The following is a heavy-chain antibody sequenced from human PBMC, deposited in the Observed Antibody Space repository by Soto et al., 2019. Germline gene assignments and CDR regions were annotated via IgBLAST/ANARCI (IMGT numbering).Heavy chain of an antibody. V-gene: IGHV3-23*01. J-gene: IGHJ6*03. CDR1: GFTFSSYA. CDR2: ISGSGGST. CDR3: AKRELPIVVVSLKYMDV. D-gene: IGHD2-2*01. Sequence: PGGSLRLSCAASGFTFSSYAMSWVRQAPGKGLEWVSAISGSGGSTYYADSVKGRFTISRDNSKNTLYLQMNSLRAEDTAVYYWAKRELPIVVVSLKYMDVGGKGTTVTVS.